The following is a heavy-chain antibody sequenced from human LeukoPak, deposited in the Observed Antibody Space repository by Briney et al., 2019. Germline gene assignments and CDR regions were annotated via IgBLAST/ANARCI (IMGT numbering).Heavy chain of an antibody. D-gene: IGHD6-13*01. CDR1: GGSISSSSYY. Sequence: SETLSLTCTVSGGSISSSSYYWGWIRQPPGKGLEWIGSIYYSGSTYYNPSLKSRVTMSVDTSKNQFSLKLSSVTAADTAVYYCARVSSSWYQDWYFDLWGRGTLVTVSS. CDR3: ARVSSSWYQDWYFDL. J-gene: IGHJ2*01. V-gene: IGHV4-39*07. CDR2: IYYSGST.